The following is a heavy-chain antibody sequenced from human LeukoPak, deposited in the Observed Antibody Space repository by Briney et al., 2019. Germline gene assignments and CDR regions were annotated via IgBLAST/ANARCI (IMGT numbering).Heavy chain of an antibody. CDR1: GGTLNSYV. J-gene: IGHJ6*03. CDR3: ATLCCGSYYMDV. D-gene: IGHD2-15*01. CDR2: IIPVSGTT. Sequence: ASVKVSCKASGGTLNSYVISWVRQAPGQGLEWMGGIIPVSGTTNYAQKFQGRVTITADKSTSTAYMELSSLRSEDTAVYYCATLCCGSYYMDVWGKGTTVTVSS. V-gene: IGHV1-69*06.